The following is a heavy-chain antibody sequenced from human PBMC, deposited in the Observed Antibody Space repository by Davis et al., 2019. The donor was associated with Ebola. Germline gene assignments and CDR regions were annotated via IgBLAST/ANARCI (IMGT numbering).Heavy chain of an antibody. D-gene: IGHD2-15*01. CDR1: GFTFSSYS. Sequence: GGSLRLSCAASGFTFSSYSMNWVRQAPGKGLEWVSSISSSSRYIYYADSVKGRFTISRDNAKNSLYLQMNSLRAEDTAVYYCAREELVAAFYYYYGMDVWGQGTTVTVSS. V-gene: IGHV3-21*01. CDR2: ISSSSRYI. CDR3: AREELVAAFYYYYGMDV. J-gene: IGHJ6*02.